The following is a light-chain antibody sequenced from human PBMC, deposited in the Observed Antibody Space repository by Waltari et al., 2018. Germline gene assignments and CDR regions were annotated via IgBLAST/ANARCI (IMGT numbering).Light chain of an antibody. V-gene: IGLV2-23*02. CDR1: SSDVGKYNL. CDR3: CSFAGRGFSVI. J-gene: IGLJ2*01. CDR2: EVT. Sequence: QSALTQPASVSGSPGQSITISCTGTSSDVGKYNLVSWYQQHPGEVPKLMIYEVTSRPAGVADRFAGSKSGNTASLTSSGLQAEDEAVYFCCSFAGRGFSVIFGGGTKLTVL.